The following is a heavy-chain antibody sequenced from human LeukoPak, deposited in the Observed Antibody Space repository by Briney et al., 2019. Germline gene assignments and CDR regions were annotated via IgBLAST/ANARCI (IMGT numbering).Heavy chain of an antibody. J-gene: IGHJ4*02. CDR2: ISSTTNTQ. D-gene: IGHD3-9*01. CDR3: AKGPFRALTSYLFDY. Sequence: PGGSLRLSCAASGFTFHDYYMTWIRQPPGKGLEWISYISSTTNTQYYADSVKGRFTISRDNSKNTLYLQMNSLRADDTAVYYCAKGPFRALTSYLFDYWGQGTLVTVSS. CDR1: GFTFHDYY. V-gene: IGHV3-11*01.